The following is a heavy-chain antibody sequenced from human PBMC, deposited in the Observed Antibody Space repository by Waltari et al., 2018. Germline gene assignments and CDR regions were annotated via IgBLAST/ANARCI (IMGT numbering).Heavy chain of an antibody. CDR3: AKGKASGLVDWFDP. J-gene: IGHJ5*02. V-gene: IGHV3-23*01. CDR2: ITGGGGAT. D-gene: IGHD6-19*01. CDR1: GFSFSNHA. Sequence: EVQLLESGGGLVQPGGSLRLSCAASGFSFSNHALMWVRQAPGKGLEWFSSITGGGGATFYADSVKGRFTISRDNSKNTLYVQMHSLRVDDSAIYYCAKGKASGLVDWFDPWGQGTLVTVSS.